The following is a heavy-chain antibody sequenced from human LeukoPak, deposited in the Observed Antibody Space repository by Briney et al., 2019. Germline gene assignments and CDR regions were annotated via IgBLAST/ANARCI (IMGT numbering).Heavy chain of an antibody. CDR3: ARDSPLRDSSGYYSLDY. D-gene: IGHD3-22*01. Sequence: SETLSLTCTVSGGSISSGGCYWSWIRQHPGKGLEWIGYIYYSGSTYYNPSLKSRVTISVDTSKNQFSLKLSSVTAADTAVYYCARDSPLRDSSGYYSLDYWGQGTLVTVSS. J-gene: IGHJ4*02. V-gene: IGHV4-31*03. CDR1: GGSISSGGCY. CDR2: IYYSGST.